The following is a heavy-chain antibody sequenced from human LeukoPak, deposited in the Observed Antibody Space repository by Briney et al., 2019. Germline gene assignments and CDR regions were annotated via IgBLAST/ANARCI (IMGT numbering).Heavy chain of an antibody. CDR2: IYYSGST. V-gene: IGHV4-39*01. D-gene: IGHD2-15*01. Sequence: SETLSLTCTVSGGSISSSSYYWGWIRQPPGKGLEWIGSIYYSGSTYYNPSLKSRVTISVDTSKNQFSLKLSSVTAADTAVYYCARGRYCSGGSCYPTIDAFDIWGQGTMVTVSS. J-gene: IGHJ3*02. CDR1: GGSISSSSYY. CDR3: ARGRYCSGGSCYPTIDAFDI.